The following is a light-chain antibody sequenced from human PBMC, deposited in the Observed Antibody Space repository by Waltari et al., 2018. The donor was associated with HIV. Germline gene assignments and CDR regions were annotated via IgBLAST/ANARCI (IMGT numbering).Light chain of an antibody. CDR1: ALSMQY. CDR2: KDS. J-gene: IGLJ2*01. CDR3: QSTDRSGSYII. Sequence: SYELTQPPSLSVSPGQTARITCSGDALSMQYGYWYQQKPGQAAVLVIYKDSERSSGIPERFTGSSSGTTVTLTISGAQAEDEAAYFCQSTDRSGSYIIFGGGTKLTVL. V-gene: IGLV3-25*03.